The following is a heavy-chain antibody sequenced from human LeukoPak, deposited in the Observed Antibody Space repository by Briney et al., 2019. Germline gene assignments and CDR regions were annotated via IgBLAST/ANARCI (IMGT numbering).Heavy chain of an antibody. V-gene: IGHV3-33*01. J-gene: IGHJ4*02. CDR1: GFTFSSHG. CDR2: IWYDGSKR. Sequence: PGGSLRLSCAASGFTFSSHGMHWVRQAPGKGLEWVAVIWYDGSKRYYADSVKGRFTISRDNAKNSVYLQMNSLRAEDTAVYYCVREGRSGSYDDYWGQGTLVTVSS. CDR3: VREGRSGSYDDY. D-gene: IGHD1-26*01.